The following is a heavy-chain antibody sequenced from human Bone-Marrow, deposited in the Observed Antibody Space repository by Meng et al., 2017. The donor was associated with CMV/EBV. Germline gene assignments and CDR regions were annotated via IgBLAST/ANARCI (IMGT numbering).Heavy chain of an antibody. V-gene: IGHV3-48*03. CDR3: ARDNWNYLGMDV. CDR2: ISSSGSTI. Sequence: GESLKISCAASGFTFDDYTMHWVRQAPGKGLEWVSYISSSGSTIYYADSVKGRFTISRDNAKNSLYLQMNSLRAEDTAVYYCARDNWNYLGMDVWGQGTTVTVSS. D-gene: IGHD1-1*01. J-gene: IGHJ6*02. CDR1: GFTFDDYT.